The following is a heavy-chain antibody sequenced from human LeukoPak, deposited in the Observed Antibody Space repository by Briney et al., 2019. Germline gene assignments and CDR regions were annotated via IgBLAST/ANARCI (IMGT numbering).Heavy chain of an antibody. J-gene: IGHJ4*02. V-gene: IGHV3-9*01. CDR1: GFTFDDYA. CDR3: AKARSGYYGYYFDY. Sequence: PGGSLRLSCAASGFTFDDYAMHWVRQAPGKGLEWVSGISWNSGSIGYADSVKGRFTISRDNAKNSLYLQMNSLRAEDTALYYCAKARSGYYGYYFDYWGQGTLVTASS. D-gene: IGHD3-22*01. CDR2: ISWNSGSI.